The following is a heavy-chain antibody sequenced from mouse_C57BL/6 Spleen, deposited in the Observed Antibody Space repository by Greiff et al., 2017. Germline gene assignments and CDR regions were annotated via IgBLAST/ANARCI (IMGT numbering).Heavy chain of an antibody. Sequence: EVKVVESGGGLVKPGGSLKLSCAASGFTFSSYAMSWVRQTPEKRLEWVATISDGGSYTYYPDNVKGRFTISRDNAKNNLYLQMSHLKSEDTAMYYCASGGAWIYYGPWFAYWGQGTLVTVSA. V-gene: IGHV5-4*03. CDR1: GFTFSSYA. D-gene: IGHD2-1*01. CDR3: ASGGAWIYYGPWFAY. CDR2: ISDGGSYT. J-gene: IGHJ3*01.